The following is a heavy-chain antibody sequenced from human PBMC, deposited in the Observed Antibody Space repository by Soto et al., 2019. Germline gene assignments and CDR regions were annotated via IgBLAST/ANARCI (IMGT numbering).Heavy chain of an antibody. Sequence: QVQLVESGGGVVQPGRSLRLSCAASGFTFSSYGMHWVRQAPGKGLEWVAVIWYDGSNKYYADSVKGRFTISRDNSKNTLYLQMNSLRAEDTAVYYCARDLRAALFDDWGQGTLVTVSS. V-gene: IGHV3-33*01. CDR1: GFTFSSYG. CDR2: IWYDGSNK. CDR3: ARDLRAALFDD. D-gene: IGHD6-25*01. J-gene: IGHJ4*02.